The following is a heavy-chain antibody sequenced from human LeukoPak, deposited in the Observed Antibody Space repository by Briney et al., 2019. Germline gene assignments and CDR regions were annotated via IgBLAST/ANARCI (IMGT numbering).Heavy chain of an antibody. CDR2: ISGSGGST. Sequence: GGSLLLSCAASGFTFSSYAMSWVRPAPGKGLEWGSAISGSGGSTYYADSVKGRFTISRDNSKNTLYLQMNSLRAEDTAVYYCAKALGIVVVVAATAASANDYWGQGTLGTVSA. CDR3: AKALGIVVVVAATAASANDY. CDR1: GFTFSSYA. V-gene: IGHV3-23*01. J-gene: IGHJ4*02. D-gene: IGHD2-15*01.